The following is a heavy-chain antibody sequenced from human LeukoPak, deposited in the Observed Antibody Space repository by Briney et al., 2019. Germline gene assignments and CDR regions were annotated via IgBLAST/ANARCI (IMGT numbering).Heavy chain of an antibody. Sequence: PGGSLRLSCAASGFTFDDYAMHWVRQAPGKGLEWVSGISWNSGSIGYADSVKGRFTISRDNAKNSLYLQMNSLRAEDTALYYCAKGRPLYSSGSYYFDYWGQGTLVTVSS. J-gene: IGHJ4*02. D-gene: IGHD6-19*01. CDR2: ISWNSGSI. CDR3: AKGRPLYSSGSYYFDY. V-gene: IGHV3-9*01. CDR1: GFTFDDYA.